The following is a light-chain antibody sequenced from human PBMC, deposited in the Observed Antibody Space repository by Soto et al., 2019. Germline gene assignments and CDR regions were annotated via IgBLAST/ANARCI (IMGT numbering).Light chain of an antibody. CDR2: DAS. CDR3: QQYNNWPWT. J-gene: IGKJ1*01. CDR1: QSVSSN. V-gene: IGKV3-15*01. Sequence: ETVMTQSPATLSVSPGERATLSCRASQSVSSNLAWYQQKPGQAPRLLIYDASTRAADIPARFSGGGSGTEFTLTITSLQSEDFAVYYCQQYNNWPWTFGQGTKVEIK.